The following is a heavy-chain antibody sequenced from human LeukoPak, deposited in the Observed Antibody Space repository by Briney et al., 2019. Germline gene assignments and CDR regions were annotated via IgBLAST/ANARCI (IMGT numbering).Heavy chain of an antibody. CDR3: ARAGPYSSSYWLRLGSVDY. D-gene: IGHD6-6*01. Sequence: SETLSLTCAVYGGSFSGYDWSWIRQPLGKGLEWIVEIIHSGSTNYNPSLKSRVTISVDTSKNQFSLKLSSVTAADTAVYYCARAGPYSSSYWLRLGSVDYWGQGTLVTVSS. J-gene: IGHJ4*02. CDR2: IIHSGST. CDR1: GGSFSGYD. V-gene: IGHV4-34*12.